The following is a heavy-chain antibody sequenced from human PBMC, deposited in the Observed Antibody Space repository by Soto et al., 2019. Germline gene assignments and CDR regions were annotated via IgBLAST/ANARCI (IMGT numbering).Heavy chain of an antibody. CDR3: AGDIVLVPGALHYRWFDP. Sequence: QVQLQQWGAGLLKPSETLALTCAVYGGSFSGYYWSWIRQPPGKGLEWIGEINHSGSTNYNPSLKSRATISVDTSENQFSLKLSSVTAADTAVYYCAGDIVLVPGALHYRWFDPWGQGTLVTVSS. CDR2: INHSGST. V-gene: IGHV4-34*01. CDR1: GGSFSGYY. D-gene: IGHD2-2*01. J-gene: IGHJ5*02.